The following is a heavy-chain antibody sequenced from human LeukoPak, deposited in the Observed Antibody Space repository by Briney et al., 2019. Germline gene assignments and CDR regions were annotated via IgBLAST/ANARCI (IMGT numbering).Heavy chain of an antibody. V-gene: IGHV3-21*01. CDR3: AREGEFGSGLNWFDP. CDR1: GFTFNSYA. J-gene: IGHJ5*02. Sequence: GGSLRLSCAASGFTFNSYAMGWVRQAPGKGLEWVSSISSSSSYIYYADSVKGRFTISRDNAKNSLYLQMNSLRAEDTAVYYCAREGEFGSGLNWFDPWGQGTLVTVSS. D-gene: IGHD3-16*01. CDR2: ISSSSSYI.